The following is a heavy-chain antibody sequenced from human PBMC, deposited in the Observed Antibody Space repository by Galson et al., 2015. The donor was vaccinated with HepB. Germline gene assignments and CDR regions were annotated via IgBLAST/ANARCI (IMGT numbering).Heavy chain of an antibody. V-gene: IGHV4-34*01. Sequence: ETLSLTCAVYGGSFSGYYWSWIRQPPGKGLEWIGEINHSGSTNYNPSLKSRVTISVDTSKNQFSLKLSSVTAADTGVYYCARLGYDSSGGWFDPWGQGTLVTVSS. D-gene: IGHD3-22*01. CDR2: INHSGST. CDR1: GGSFSGYY. CDR3: ARLGYDSSGGWFDP. J-gene: IGHJ5*02.